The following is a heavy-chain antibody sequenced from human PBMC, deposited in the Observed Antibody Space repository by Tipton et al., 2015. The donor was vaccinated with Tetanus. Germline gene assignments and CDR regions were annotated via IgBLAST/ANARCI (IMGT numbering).Heavy chain of an antibody. D-gene: IGHD2-21*02. Sequence: SLRLSCEASGFVFTTYSMNWFRQAPGRRLEWVASVSSGSTYTKFPDSLRGRFTISRDDAKNSVYLQVNSLRADDTGVYFCARVHTPGLLGRYPLDYWGQGTLVTVSS. CDR2: VSSGSTYT. CDR3: ARVHTPGLLGRYPLDY. J-gene: IGHJ4*02. CDR1: GFVFTTYS. V-gene: IGHV3-21*01.